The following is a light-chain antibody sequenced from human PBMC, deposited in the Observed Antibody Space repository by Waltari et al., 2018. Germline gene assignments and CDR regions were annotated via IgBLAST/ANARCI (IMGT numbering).Light chain of an antibody. J-gene: IGLJ2*01. CDR3: QLWDSTADVV. CDR1: NFGSSS. V-gene: IGLV3-21*02. CDR2: DST. Sequence: SYFLTPTPSVSVAPGQTARITCGGNNFGSSSVQWYQQEPGQAPALVISDSTPRPSGSPQRFSGSNSGNTATLIINKVEVGDEADYYCQLWDSTADVVFGAGTRLTVL.